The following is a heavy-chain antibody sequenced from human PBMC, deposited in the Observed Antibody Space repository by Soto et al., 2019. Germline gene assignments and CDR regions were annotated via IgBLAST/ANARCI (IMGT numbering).Heavy chain of an antibody. V-gene: IGHV1-8*01. D-gene: IGHD3-3*01. J-gene: IGHJ4*02. CDR2: MNPNSGNT. Sequence: ASVKVSCKASGYTFTSYDINWVRQATGQGLEWMGWMNPNSGNTGYAQKIQGRVTMTRNTCISTAYMELSRLRSEDTAVYYCARRRWDNYDFWSGYYTPYFDYWGQGTLVTVSS. CDR1: GYTFTSYD. CDR3: ARRRWDNYDFWSGYYTPYFDY.